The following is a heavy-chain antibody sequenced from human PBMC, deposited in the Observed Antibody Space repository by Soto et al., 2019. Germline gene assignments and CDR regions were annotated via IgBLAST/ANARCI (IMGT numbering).Heavy chain of an antibody. Sequence: EVQLLESGGGLVQPGGSLSLSCAASGFTFSSYAMSWVRQAPGKGLEWVSAISGSGGSTYYADSVKGRFTISRDNSKNTLYLQMNSRRADGTAVYYGAKDPRWVAVAGLDYWGQGTLVTVS. CDR2: ISGSGGST. CDR1: GFTFSSYA. J-gene: IGHJ4*02. D-gene: IGHD6-19*01. CDR3: AKDPRWVAVAGLDY. V-gene: IGHV3-23*01.